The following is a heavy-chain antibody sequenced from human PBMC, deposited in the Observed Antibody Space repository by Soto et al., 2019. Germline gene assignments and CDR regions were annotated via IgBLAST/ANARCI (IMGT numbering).Heavy chain of an antibody. CDR2: LTASGLNT. CDR1: GFNFGSCG. D-gene: IGHD2-8*01. CDR3: AKGLGNAKEV. Sequence: GGSLRLSCSASGFNFGSCGMSWVRQAPGKGLEWVSGLTASGLNTYYTDSVKGRFTISRDNSRNTVYLQMSGLRVEDTAVFHCAKGLGNAKEVWGQGTTVTVSS. V-gene: IGHV3-23*01. J-gene: IGHJ6*02.